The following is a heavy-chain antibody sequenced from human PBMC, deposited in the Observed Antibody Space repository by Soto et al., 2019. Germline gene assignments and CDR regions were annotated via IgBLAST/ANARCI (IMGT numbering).Heavy chain of an antibody. CDR3: ARRTASCYSFCLFDS. CDR2: INAGNGET. D-gene: IGHD2-2*02. J-gene: IGHJ5*01. Sequence: GASVKVSCKASGYTFTTYTIQWVRQAPGQRLEWMGWINAGNGETKYSQNFQGRVTITRDTSASTAYMELNSLRSEDTAVYYCARRTASCYSFCLFDSWGKGNLGTVAS. CDR1: GYTFTTYT. V-gene: IGHV1-3*01.